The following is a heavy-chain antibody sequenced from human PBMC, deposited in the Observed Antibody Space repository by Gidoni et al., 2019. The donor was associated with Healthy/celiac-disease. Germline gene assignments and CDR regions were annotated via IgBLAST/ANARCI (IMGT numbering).Heavy chain of an antibody. CDR3: AKRLNIVVVVAATFDY. CDR1: GFTFSRYA. J-gene: IGHJ4*02. CDR2: ISGSGGST. D-gene: IGHD2-15*01. V-gene: IGHV3-23*01. Sequence: EVQLLESGGGLVQPGGSLRLSCAASGFTFSRYAMSWVRQAPGKGLEWVSAISGSGGSTYYADSVKGRFTISRDNSKNTLYLQMNSLRAEDTAVYYCAKRLNIVVVVAATFDYWGQGTLVTVSS.